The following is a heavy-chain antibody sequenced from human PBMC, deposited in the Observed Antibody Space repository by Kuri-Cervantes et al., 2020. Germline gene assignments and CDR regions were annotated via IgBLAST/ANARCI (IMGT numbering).Heavy chain of an antibody. J-gene: IGHJ3*02. CDR2: ISWNSGSI. V-gene: IGHV3-9*01. D-gene: IGHD7-27*01. CDR1: GFTFDDYA. Sequence: SLKISCAASGFTFDDYAMHWVRQAPGKGLEWVSGISWNSGSIGYADSVKGRFTISRDNAKNSLYLQMNSLRSDDTAVYYCARGGGTGDRPFGIWGQGTMVTVSS. CDR3: ARGGGTGDRPFGI.